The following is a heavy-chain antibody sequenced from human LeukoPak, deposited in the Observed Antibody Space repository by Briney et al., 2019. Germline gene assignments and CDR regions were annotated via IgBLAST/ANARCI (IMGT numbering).Heavy chain of an antibody. D-gene: IGHD3-9*01. V-gene: IGHV4-31*03. CDR2: IYYSGST. J-gene: IGHJ3*02. Sequence: ASQTLSLTCTVSGGSISSGGYYWSWIRQHPGKGLEWIGYIYYSGSTYYNPSLKSRVTISVDTSKNQFSLKLSSVTAADTAVYYCARDRRYFDWLEVTPDAFDIWGQGTMVTVSS. CDR3: ARDRRYFDWLEVTPDAFDI. CDR1: GGSISSGGYY.